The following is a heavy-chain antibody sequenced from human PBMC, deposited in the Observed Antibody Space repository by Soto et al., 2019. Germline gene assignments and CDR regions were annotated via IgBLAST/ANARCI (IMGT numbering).Heavy chain of an antibody. Sequence: EVQLVESGGGLVKPGGSLRLSCAASGFTFISYSMNWVRQAPGKGLEWVSSISSSSSYIYYADSVKGRFTISRDNAKNSLYLQMNSLRAEDTAVYYCARPSGVSSGNAFDIWGQGTMVTVSS. V-gene: IGHV3-21*01. CDR2: ISSSSSYI. D-gene: IGHD3-22*01. J-gene: IGHJ3*02. CDR1: GFTFISYS. CDR3: ARPSGVSSGNAFDI.